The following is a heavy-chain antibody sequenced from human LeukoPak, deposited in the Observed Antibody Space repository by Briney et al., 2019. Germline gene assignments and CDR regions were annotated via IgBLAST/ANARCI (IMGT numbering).Heavy chain of an antibody. V-gene: IGHV1-2*02. D-gene: IGHD6-19*01. CDR3: ARMEGSGWYGDY. CDR1: GYTFTGYY. Sequence: ASVKVSCETSGYTFTGYYIHWVRQAPGQGLEWMGWINPNSGGTNYAQKFQGRVTMTRDTSISTAYMELNRLRSDDTAEYYCARMEGSGWYGDYWGQGTLVTVSS. CDR2: INPNSGGT. J-gene: IGHJ4*02.